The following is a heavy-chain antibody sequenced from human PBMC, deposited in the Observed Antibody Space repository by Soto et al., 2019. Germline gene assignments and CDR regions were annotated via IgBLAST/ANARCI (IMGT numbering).Heavy chain of an antibody. CDR3: AYLPCSGGSCYWFSFSGMDV. D-gene: IGHD2-15*01. CDR1: GFSLSTSGVG. Sequence: QITLKESGPTLVKPTQTLTLTCTFSGFSLSTSGVGVARIRQPPGKALEWLALIYWDDDKRYRPSLESRLTIXKXTPXNQVVLTMTNMDSVDTATYYCAYLPCSGGSCYWFSFSGMDVWGQGTTVTVSS. V-gene: IGHV2-5*02. J-gene: IGHJ6*02. CDR2: IYWDDDK.